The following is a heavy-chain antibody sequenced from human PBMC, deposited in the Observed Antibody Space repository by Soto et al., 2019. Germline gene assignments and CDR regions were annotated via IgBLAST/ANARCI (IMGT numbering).Heavy chain of an antibody. J-gene: IGHJ6*02. D-gene: IGHD3-3*01. V-gene: IGHV3-30-3*01. CDR1: GFTFSSYA. CDR2: ISYDGSNK. CDR3: AGVGYHFWTANRPYYYYGMDV. Sequence: QPGESLRLSCAASGFTFSSYAMHWVRHAPGKGVEWVAVISYDGSNKYYADSVKGRFTISRDNSKNTLYLQMNSLRAEDTAVYYCAGVGYHFWTANRPYYYYGMDVWGLWTTVTVSS.